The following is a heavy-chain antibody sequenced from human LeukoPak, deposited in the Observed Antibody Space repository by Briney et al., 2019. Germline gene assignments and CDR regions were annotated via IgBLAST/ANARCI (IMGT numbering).Heavy chain of an antibody. CDR3: ARDGDYYDSSGYTDY. Sequence: ASVKASCKASGYTFTSYYMHWVRQAPGQGLEWMGIINPSGGSTSYAQKFQGRVTMTRDMSTSTVYMELSSLRSEDTAVYYCARDGDYYDSSGYTDYWGQGTLVTVSS. D-gene: IGHD3-22*01. CDR1: GYTFTSYY. J-gene: IGHJ4*02. CDR2: INPSGGST. V-gene: IGHV1-46*01.